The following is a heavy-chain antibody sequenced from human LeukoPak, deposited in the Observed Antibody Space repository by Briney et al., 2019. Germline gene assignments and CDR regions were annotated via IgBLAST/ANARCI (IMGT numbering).Heavy chain of an antibody. D-gene: IGHD1-26*01. CDR3: ARAEVGATQAGY. CDR1: GGTFSSYA. J-gene: IGHJ4*02. V-gene: IGHV1-18*01. CDR2: ISAYNGNT. Sequence: GASVKVSCKASGGTFSSYAISWVRQAPGQGLEWMGWISAYNGNTNYAQKLQGRVTMTTDTSTSTAYMELRSLRSDDTAVYYCARAEVGATQAGYWGQGTLVTVSS.